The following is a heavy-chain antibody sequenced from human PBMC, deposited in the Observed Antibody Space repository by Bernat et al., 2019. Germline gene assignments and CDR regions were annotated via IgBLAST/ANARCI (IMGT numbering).Heavy chain of an antibody. V-gene: IGHV1-46*01. J-gene: IGHJ5*02. D-gene: IGHD6-19*01. CDR1: GYTFTSYY. Sequence: QVQLVQSGAEVKKPGASVKVSCKASGYTFTSYYMHWVRQAPGQGLEWMGIINPSGGSTSYAQKFQGRVTMTRDTSTSTGYMGLSSLGSEDTAVYYCARVGYSSVSRNWFDPWGQGTLVTVSS. CDR3: ARVGYSSVSRNWFDP. CDR2: INPSGGST.